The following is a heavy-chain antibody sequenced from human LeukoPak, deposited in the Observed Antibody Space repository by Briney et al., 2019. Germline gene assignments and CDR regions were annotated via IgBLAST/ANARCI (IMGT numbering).Heavy chain of an antibody. Sequence: GGSLRLSCAASGFTFSNYWMSWVRQAPGKGLEWVANIKEDGSEKYYVDSVKGRFTISRDNARNSLYLQMNSLRAEDTAVYYCASGRQLGYWGQGNPGHRLL. CDR1: GFTFSNYW. J-gene: IGHJ4*02. CDR3: ASGRQLGY. D-gene: IGHD6-13*01. V-gene: IGHV3-7*01. CDR2: IKEDGSEK.